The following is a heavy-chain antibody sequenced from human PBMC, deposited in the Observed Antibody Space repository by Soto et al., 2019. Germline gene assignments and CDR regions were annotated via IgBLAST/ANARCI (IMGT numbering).Heavy chain of an antibody. Sequence: QVQLLESGPGLVKPSQTLSLTCSVSGDSISNLDYFWAWIRQPPGQALEYIGYIYKSATTYYNPSFESRVAISVDTSMSQFSLNVTSVTAADTAVYFCARGRYCLTGRCFTNWFDSWCQVALVTVSS. CDR1: GDSISNLDYF. CDR3: ARGRYCLTGRCFTNWFDS. V-gene: IGHV4-30-4*01. CDR2: IYKSATT. J-gene: IGHJ5*01. D-gene: IGHD7-27*01.